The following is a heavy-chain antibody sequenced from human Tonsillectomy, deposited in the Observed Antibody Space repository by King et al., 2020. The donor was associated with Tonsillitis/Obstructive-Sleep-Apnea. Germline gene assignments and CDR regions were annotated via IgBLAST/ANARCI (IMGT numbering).Heavy chain of an antibody. V-gene: IGHV1-18*04. D-gene: IGHD2-15*01. CDR3: AREAVAATLDY. CDR1: GYTFTSYG. J-gene: IGHJ4*02. CDR2: ISTYNGNT. Sequence: VQLVQSGVEVKQPGASVRVSCEASGYTFTSYGVSWVRQAPGQGLEWMGWISTYNGNTKYAQKIQGRVTMTTDTSTNTAYMELRSLRSDDTAVYYCAREAVAATLDYLGQGTLVTVSS.